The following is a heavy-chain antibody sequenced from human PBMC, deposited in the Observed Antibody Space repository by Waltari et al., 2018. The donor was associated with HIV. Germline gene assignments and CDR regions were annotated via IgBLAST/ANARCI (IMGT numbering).Heavy chain of an antibody. Sequence: QVQLVESGGGVVQPGRSLRLSCAATGFPFSSYGMHWGRQAPGKGVEWLAVVWYDGKNKYYADSVKGRFTVSRDNSKNTLFLQMNSLRVDDTAVYYCARTPYDTSGYCFDYWGQGTLVTVSS. CDR3: ARTPYDTSGYCFDY. CDR2: VWYDGKNK. D-gene: IGHD3-22*01. V-gene: IGHV3-33*01. CDR1: GFPFSSYG. J-gene: IGHJ4*02.